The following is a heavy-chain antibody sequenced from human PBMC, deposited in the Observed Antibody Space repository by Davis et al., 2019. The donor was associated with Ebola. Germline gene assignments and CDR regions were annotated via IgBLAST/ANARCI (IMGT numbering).Heavy chain of an antibody. Sequence: SETLSLTCTVSGGSISSYYWSWIRQPPGKGLEWIGYIYYSGSTNYNPSLKSRVTISVDTSKNQFSLKLSSVTAADTAVYYCARHYFDYGGTNFDYWGQGTLVTVSS. D-gene: IGHD4-23*01. V-gene: IGHV4-59*08. J-gene: IGHJ4*02. CDR2: IYYSGST. CDR3: ARHYFDYGGTNFDY. CDR1: GGSISSYY.